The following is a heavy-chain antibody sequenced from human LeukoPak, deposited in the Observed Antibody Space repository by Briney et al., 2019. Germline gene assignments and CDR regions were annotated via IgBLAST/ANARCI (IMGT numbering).Heavy chain of an antibody. D-gene: IGHD2-2*01. V-gene: IGHV1-8*01. Sequence: ASVKVSCKAYGYTFTSYDINWVRQATGQGLEWMGWMNPNSGNTGYAQKFQGRVTMTRNTSISTAYMELSSLRSEDTAVYYCARGEGYCSSTSCPLDYWGQGTLVTVSS. CDR2: MNPNSGNT. CDR1: GYTFTSYD. J-gene: IGHJ4*02. CDR3: ARGEGYCSSTSCPLDY.